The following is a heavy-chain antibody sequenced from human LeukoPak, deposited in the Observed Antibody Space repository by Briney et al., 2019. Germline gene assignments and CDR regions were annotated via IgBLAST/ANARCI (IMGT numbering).Heavy chain of an antibody. Sequence: SETLSLTCAVSGGSISSSNWWSWVRQPPGKGLEWIGEIYHSGSTNYNPSLKSRVTISVDKSKNQFSLKLSSVTAADTAVYYCARDGNDFWSGWRYFSDYWGQGTLVTVSS. J-gene: IGHJ4*02. V-gene: IGHV4-4*02. CDR2: IYHSGST. D-gene: IGHD3-3*01. CDR3: ARDGNDFWSGWRYFSDY. CDR1: GGSISSSNW.